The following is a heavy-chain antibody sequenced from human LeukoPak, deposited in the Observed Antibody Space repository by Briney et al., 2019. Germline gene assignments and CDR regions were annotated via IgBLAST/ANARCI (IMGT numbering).Heavy chain of an antibody. V-gene: IGHV3-11*06. J-gene: IGHJ4*02. CDR1: GFTFSDYY. Sequence: GGSLRLSCAASGFTFSDYYMSWIRQAPGKGLVWVSYISSSSSYTNYADSVKGRFTISRDNAKNSLYLQMNSLRAEDTAVYYCARVRSGDYDFWSGRYYFDYWGQGTLVTVSS. CDR2: ISSSSSYT. CDR3: ARVRSGDYDFWSGRYYFDY. D-gene: IGHD3-3*01.